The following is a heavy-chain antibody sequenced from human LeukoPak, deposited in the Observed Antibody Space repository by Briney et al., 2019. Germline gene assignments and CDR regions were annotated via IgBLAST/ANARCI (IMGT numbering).Heavy chain of an antibody. J-gene: IGHJ4*02. CDR1: GFSFSSSA. CDR2: ISGSGGGT. CDR3: AKEAPHTAVLIALPEWNYIDS. D-gene: IGHD2-21*01. V-gene: IGHV3-23*01. Sequence: PGGSLRLSCAASGFSFSSSAMSWVRQAPGKGLEWVAIISGSGGGTYYADSVKGRFTVSRVFFTSTLDLQMTSLRAEDTAVYNCAKEAPHTAVLIALPEWNYIDSWGRGILVSVSS.